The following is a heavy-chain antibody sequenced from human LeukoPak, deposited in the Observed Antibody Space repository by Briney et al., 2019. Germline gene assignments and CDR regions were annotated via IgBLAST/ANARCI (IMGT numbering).Heavy chain of an antibody. V-gene: IGHV1-24*01. J-gene: IGHJ6*02. D-gene: IGHD4-17*01. CDR3: ATDFPLTWVTTRPMDV. CDR2: FDPEDGET. Sequence: GASVTVSCKVSGYTLTELSMHWVRQAPGKGLEWMGGFDPEDGETIHAQKFQGRVTMTEDTSTDTAYMELSSLRSEDTAVYYCATDFPLTWVTTRPMDVWGQGTTVTVSS. CDR1: GYTLTELS.